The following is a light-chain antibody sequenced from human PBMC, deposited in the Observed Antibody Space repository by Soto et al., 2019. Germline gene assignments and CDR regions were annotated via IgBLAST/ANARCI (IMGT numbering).Light chain of an antibody. Sequence: EVVMTQSPVTLSVSPGERATLSCRASQSVSSNLAWYQQKPGQAPRLLIYGASTRATGIPARFSGSGSGTEFTLTISSLQSEDFAVYYCQLYNNWPRTFGPGTKVDIK. CDR3: QLYNNWPRT. J-gene: IGKJ3*01. V-gene: IGKV3-15*01. CDR2: GAS. CDR1: QSVSSN.